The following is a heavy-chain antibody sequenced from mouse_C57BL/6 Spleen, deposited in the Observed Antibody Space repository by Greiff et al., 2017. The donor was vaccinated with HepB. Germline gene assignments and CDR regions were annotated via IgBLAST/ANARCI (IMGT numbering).Heavy chain of an antibody. D-gene: IGHD1-1*01. V-gene: IGHV1-82*01. CDR2: IYPGDGDT. Sequence: QVQLKESGPELVKPGASVKISCKASGYAFSSSWMNWVKQRPGKGLEWIGRIYPGDGDTNYNGKFKGKATLTADKSSSTAYMQLSSLTSEDSAVYFCARRRTTVVEKEGYFDVWGTGTTVTVSS. CDR3: ARRRTTVVEKEGYFDV. J-gene: IGHJ1*03. CDR1: GYAFSSSW.